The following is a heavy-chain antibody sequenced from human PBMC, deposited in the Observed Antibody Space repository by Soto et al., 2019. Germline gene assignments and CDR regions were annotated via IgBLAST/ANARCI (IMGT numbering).Heavy chain of an antibody. CDR2: ISGSGGST. D-gene: IGHD6-19*01. V-gene: IGHV3-23*01. J-gene: IGHJ5*02. Sequence: GGSLRLSCAASGFTFSSYAMSWVRQAPGKGLEWVSAISGSGGSTYYADSVKGRFTISRDNSKNTLYLQMNSLRAEDTAVYYCAKGGSGWWDLYNWFDPWGQGTLVTVSS. CDR1: GFTFSSYA. CDR3: AKGGSGWWDLYNWFDP.